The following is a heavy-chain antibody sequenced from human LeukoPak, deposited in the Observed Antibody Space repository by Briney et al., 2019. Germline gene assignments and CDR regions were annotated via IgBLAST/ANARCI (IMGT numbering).Heavy chain of an antibody. V-gene: IGHV3-7*03. J-gene: IGHJ6*02. CDR1: GFTFSSYW. CDR3: ARRAYSSGWYGDYYYGMDV. Sequence: PGGSLRLSCAASGFTFSSYWMSWVRQAPGKGLEWVANIKQDGSEKYYVDSVKGRFTISRDNAKNSLYLQMNSLRAEDTAVYYCARRAYSSGWYGDYYYGMDVWGQGTTVTVSS. D-gene: IGHD6-19*01. CDR2: IKQDGSEK.